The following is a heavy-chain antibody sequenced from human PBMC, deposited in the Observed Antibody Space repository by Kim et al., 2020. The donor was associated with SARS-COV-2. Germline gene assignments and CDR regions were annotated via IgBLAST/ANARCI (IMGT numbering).Heavy chain of an antibody. CDR3: ARGSGLRYFDWLLSGIDY. Sequence: KRRVTISVDTSKNQYSLKLSSVTAADTAVYYCARGSGLRYFDWLLSGIDYWGQGTLVTVSS. V-gene: IGHV4-39*01. J-gene: IGHJ4*02. D-gene: IGHD3-9*01.